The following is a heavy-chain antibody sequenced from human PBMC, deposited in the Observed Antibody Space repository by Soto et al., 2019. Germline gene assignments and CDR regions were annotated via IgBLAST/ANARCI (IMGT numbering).Heavy chain of an antibody. CDR2: ISYDGSNK. V-gene: IGHV3-30*04. Sequence: QVQLVESGGGVVQPGRSLRLSCVASGFTSSSYVMHWVRQAPGKGQEWVAVISYDGSNKHYADSVKGRFTISRDNSKNTLYLQMNSLRGEDTAVYSCARGDPYYGMDVWDQGTTVTVSS. CDR1: GFTSSSYV. J-gene: IGHJ6*02. CDR3: ARGDPYYGMDV.